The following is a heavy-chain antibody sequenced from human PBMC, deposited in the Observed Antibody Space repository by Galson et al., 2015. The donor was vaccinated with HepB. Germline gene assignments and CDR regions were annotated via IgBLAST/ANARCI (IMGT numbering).Heavy chain of an antibody. V-gene: IGHV1-8*01. D-gene: IGHD3-10*01. CDR2: MNPNSGNT. CDR1: GSTFTSYN. CDR3: ARESGVRGVTTNFDY. J-gene: IGHJ4*02. Sequence: SVKVSCKASGSTFTSYNINWVRQATGQGLEWMGWMNPNSGNTGYAQKFQGRVTMTRNTSISTAYMELSSLRSEDTAVYYCARESGVRGVTTNFDYWGQGTLVTVSS.